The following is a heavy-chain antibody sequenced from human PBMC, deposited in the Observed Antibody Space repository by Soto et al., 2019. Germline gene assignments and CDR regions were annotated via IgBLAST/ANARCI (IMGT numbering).Heavy chain of an antibody. Sequence: PWETRSLTCTFCVCCINSACFYWSFVRQGPGEGLEWIGYIYHTWSSQHHPSLRGRVDISMDTSKNQFCLELRSVTAADTAMYYCAREVLDTTVDYYSDSWGKGAMLNVSS. J-gene: IGHJ4*02. CDR3: AREVLDTTVDYYSDS. V-gene: IGHV4-30-4*01. D-gene: IGHD4-17*01. CDR1: VCCINSACFY. CDR2: IYHTWSS.